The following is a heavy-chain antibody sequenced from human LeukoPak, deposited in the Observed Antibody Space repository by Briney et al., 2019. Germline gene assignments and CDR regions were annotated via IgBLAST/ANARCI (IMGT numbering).Heavy chain of an antibody. CDR1: GFTFSSYS. V-gene: IGHV3-48*02. J-gene: IGHJ4*02. Sequence: GGSLRLSCAASGFTFSSYSMNWVRQAPGKGLEWVSYISSSSSTIYYADSVKGRFTISRDSAKNSLYLQMNSLRDEDTAVYYCARDTPYYYDSSGYYDYWGQGTLVTVSS. CDR3: ARDTPYYYDSSGYYDY. CDR2: ISSSSSTI. D-gene: IGHD3-22*01.